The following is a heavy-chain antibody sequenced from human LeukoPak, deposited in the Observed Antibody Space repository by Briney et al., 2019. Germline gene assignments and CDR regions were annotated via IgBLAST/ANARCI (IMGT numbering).Heavy chain of an antibody. J-gene: IGHJ4*02. CDR1: GCSVSSGSYY. V-gene: IGHV4-61*01. D-gene: IGHD3-10*01. Sequence: PSETLSLTCTVSGCSVSSGSYYWSWIRRPPGKGLEWIGYIYYSGSTNYNPSLKSRVTISVVTSKNQFSLKLSSVTAADTAVYYCARGLLWFRELLPAFYFDYWGQGTLVTVSS. CDR2: IYYSGST. CDR3: ARGLLWFRELLPAFYFDY.